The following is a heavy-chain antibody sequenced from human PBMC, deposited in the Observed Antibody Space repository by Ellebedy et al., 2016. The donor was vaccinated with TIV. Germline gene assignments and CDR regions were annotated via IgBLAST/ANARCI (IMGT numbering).Heavy chain of an antibody. CDR2: IRPAGATT. CDR3: PRGSRKSVVWFSWFDP. Sequence: AASVKVSCKASGYTFTSYYLHWVRQAPGQGLEWMGVIRPAGATTNYAQKFQGRVPMTRDTSTNTVYMQLSSLTSEDTAVYYCPRGSRKSVVWFSWFDPWGQGTLVTVSS. CDR1: GYTFTSYY. D-gene: IGHD3-22*01. J-gene: IGHJ5*02. V-gene: IGHV1-46*01.